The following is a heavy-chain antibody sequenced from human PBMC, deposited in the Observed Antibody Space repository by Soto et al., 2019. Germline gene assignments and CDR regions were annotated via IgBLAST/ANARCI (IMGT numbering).Heavy chain of an antibody. V-gene: IGHV3-74*01. CDR2: INGDGSTT. D-gene: IGHD2-8*01. CDR1: GFAFSNYW. J-gene: IGHJ4*02. CDR3: AGRDCTNGVCYFY. Sequence: PGGSLRLSCAASGFAFSNYWMHWVRQRPGEGLVWVSRINGDGSTTNYADSVKGRFTIPRDNAKDTLYLQMNSLTAEDTAVYYCAGRDCTNGVCYFYWGQGTLVTVSS.